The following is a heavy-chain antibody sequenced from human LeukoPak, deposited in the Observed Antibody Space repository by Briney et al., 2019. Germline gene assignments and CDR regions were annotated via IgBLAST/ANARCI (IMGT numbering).Heavy chain of an antibody. CDR2: INPNSGGT. Sequence: GASVKLSCKASGYTFTGYYMHWVRQAPGQGLEWMGWINPNSGGTNYAQKFQGRVTMTRDTSISTAYMELSRLRSDDTAVYYCARDNSGWYRGVPRTKSSHDYWGQGTLVTVSS. V-gene: IGHV1-2*02. J-gene: IGHJ4*02. CDR1: GYTFTGYY. CDR3: ARDNSGWYRGVPRTKSSHDY. D-gene: IGHD6-19*01.